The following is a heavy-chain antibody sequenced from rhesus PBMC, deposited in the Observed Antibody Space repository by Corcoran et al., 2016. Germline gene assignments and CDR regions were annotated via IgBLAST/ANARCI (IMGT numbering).Heavy chain of an antibody. Sequence: EVRLVESGGGLVQPGGSLRLSCAASGFTSSDDYISWVCQAPGKGRGWVGFIMKKGPEELVFIRNKSNGRKPKSTASVNGRFTISRDNSKSVASLEMNSLKTEDTAVYYCSKKSPGAGFGLDSWGQGVVVTVSS. CDR2: IRNKSNGRKP. J-gene: IGHJ6*01. CDR1: GFTSSDDY. V-gene: IGHV3-116*02. CDR3: SKKSPGAGFGLDS.